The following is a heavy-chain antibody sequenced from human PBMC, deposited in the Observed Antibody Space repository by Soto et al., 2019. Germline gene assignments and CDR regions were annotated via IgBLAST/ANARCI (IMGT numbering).Heavy chain of an antibody. CDR1: GFTFSSYA. Sequence: PGGSLRLSCAASGFTFSSYAMHWVRQAPGKGLEWVAVISYDGSNKYYADSVKGRFTISRDNSKTLYLQMNSLRAEDTAVYYCARFVSITQEWGMAVWVQGTTVTVS. D-gene: IGHD3-3*01. V-gene: IGHV3-30-3*01. J-gene: IGHJ6*02. CDR3: ARFVSITQEWGMAV. CDR2: ISYDGSNK.